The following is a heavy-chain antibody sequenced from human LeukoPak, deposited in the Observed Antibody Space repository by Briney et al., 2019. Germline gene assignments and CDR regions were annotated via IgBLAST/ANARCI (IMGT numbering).Heavy chain of an antibody. J-gene: IGHJ5*02. CDR3: AGAPGGFDP. CDR1: GGTFSGYY. V-gene: IGHV4-34*09. Sequence: PSETLSLTCAVYGGTFSGYYWSWIRQPPGKGLEWIGEINHSGSTNYNPSLKSRVTISVDTSKNQFSLKLSSVTAADTAVYYCAGAPGGFDPWGQGTLVTVSS. CDR2: INHSGST. D-gene: IGHD3-10*01.